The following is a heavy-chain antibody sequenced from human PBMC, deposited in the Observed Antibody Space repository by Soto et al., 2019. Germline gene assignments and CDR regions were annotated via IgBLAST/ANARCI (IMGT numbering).Heavy chain of an antibody. Sequence: QGQLMESGGGVVQPGTSLRLSCAASGFSFSSYSLHWVRQAPGKGLEWVAVISYNGLSQFYADSVRGRLAISRDNAKNTLYLQMNSLRDEDTAVYFCARGGRGLRGAFDIWGQGTRVTVSS. V-gene: IGHV3-30*09. J-gene: IGHJ3*02. CDR2: ISYNGLSQ. CDR1: GFSFSSYS. D-gene: IGHD2-15*01. CDR3: ARGGRGLRGAFDI.